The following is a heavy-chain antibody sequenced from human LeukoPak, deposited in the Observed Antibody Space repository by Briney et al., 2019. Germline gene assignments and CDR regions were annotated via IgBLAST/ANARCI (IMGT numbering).Heavy chain of an antibody. D-gene: IGHD2-2*01. V-gene: IGHV4-61*08. CDR2: IYYSGST. CDR3: ARVGCSSTSCYYYYGMDV. Sequence: SETLSLTCAVSGGSISSGGYSWSWIRQPPGKGLEWIGYIYYSGSTNYNPSLKSRVTISVDTSKNQFSLKLSSVTAADTAVYYCARVGCSSTSCYYYYGMDVWGQGTTVTVSS. CDR1: GGSISSGGYS. J-gene: IGHJ6*02.